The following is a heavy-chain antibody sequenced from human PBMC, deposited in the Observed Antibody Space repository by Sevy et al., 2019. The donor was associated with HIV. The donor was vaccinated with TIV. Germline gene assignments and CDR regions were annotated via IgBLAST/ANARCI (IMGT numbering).Heavy chain of an antibody. CDR1: GFIFSNYA. D-gene: IGHD3-22*01. J-gene: IGHJ4*02. Sequence: GGSLRLSCAASGFIFSNYAMTWVRQAPGRGMEWVAIIWSDGAYQYHGDSVKGRFTISRDNSKNTLYLQMNNVRVEDTAVYYCARGGYYYDNAAYYALDSWGQGTLVTVSS. CDR2: IWSDGAYQ. V-gene: IGHV3-33*08. CDR3: ARGGYYYDNAAYYALDS.